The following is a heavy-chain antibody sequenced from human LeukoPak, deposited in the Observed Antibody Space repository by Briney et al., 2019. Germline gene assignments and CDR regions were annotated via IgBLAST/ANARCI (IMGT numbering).Heavy chain of an antibody. D-gene: IGHD6-13*01. J-gene: IGHJ5*02. CDR1: GGSISSYY. CDR2: IYPSGST. V-gene: IGHV4-4*07. CDR3: ARHWLEAAKTYSYWFDP. Sequence: SETLSLTCTVSGGSISSYYWTWIRQPAGKGLEWIGRIYPSGSTNYNPSLKSRVTMSLDTSKNQISLMLNSVTAADTAIYYCARHWLEAAKTYSYWFDPWGQGTLVTVSS.